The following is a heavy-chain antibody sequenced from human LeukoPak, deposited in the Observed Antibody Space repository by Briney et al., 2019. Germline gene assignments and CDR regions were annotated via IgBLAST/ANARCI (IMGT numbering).Heavy chain of an antibody. CDR2: TNLSGST. J-gene: IGHJ5*02. V-gene: IGHV4-34*01. CDR3: ARGWSWFDT. Sequence: PSETLSLTCAVYGGSFSTYFWSWVRQPPGKGPEWIGETNLSGSTNYSPSLKGRVTISIDTSKNQFSPNLSSVTAADTAVYYCARGWSWFDTWGQGTLVTVSS. CDR1: GGSFSTYF. D-gene: IGHD2-15*01.